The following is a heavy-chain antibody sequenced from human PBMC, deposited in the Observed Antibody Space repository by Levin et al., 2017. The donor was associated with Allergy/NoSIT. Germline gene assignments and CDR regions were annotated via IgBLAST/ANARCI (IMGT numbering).Heavy chain of an antibody. CDR3: ATRSTNLMRAFDI. Sequence: GESLKISCKGSGYSFTSYWIGWVRQMPGKGLEWMGIIYPGDSDTRYSPSFQGQVTISADKSISTAYLQWSSLKASDTAMYYCATRSTNLMRAFDIWGQGTMVTVSS. CDR2: IYPGDSDT. J-gene: IGHJ3*02. CDR1: GYSFTSYW. D-gene: IGHD3-16*01. V-gene: IGHV5-51*01.